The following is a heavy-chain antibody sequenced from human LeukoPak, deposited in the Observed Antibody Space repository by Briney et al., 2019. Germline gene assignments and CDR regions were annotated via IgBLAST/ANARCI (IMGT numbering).Heavy chain of an antibody. CDR1: GFTFTNYG. D-gene: IGHD1-26*01. CDR2: ITDDGVST. CDR3: AKEGDVVGATIDS. J-gene: IGHJ4*02. V-gene: IGHV3-23*01. Sequence: GSLRLSCAASGFTFTNYGMNWVRQAPGRGLEWVSGITDDGVSTYYADSMKGRFTVSRDNSKNMLYLQMNSLRAEDTAVYYCAKEGDVVGATIDSWGQGTLVTVSS.